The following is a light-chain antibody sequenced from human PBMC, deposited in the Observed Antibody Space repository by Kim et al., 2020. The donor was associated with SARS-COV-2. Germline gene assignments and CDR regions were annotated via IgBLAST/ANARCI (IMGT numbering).Light chain of an antibody. CDR2: GSS. CDR3: RSYDGSLSGLV. J-gene: IGLJ1*01. CDR1: SSDIGAVYD. Sequence: QGVTISCTGSSSDIGAVYDVHWYQQLPGTAPKLLIYGSSKRPSGVPDRFSGSKSGTSASLAITGLQAEDEADYYCRSYDGSLSGLVFGAGTKVTVL. V-gene: IGLV1-40*01.